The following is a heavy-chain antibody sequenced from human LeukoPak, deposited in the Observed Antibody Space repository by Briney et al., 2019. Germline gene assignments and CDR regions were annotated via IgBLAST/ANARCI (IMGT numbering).Heavy chain of an antibody. CDR1: GFTFDDYG. CDR2: INWNGGST. Sequence: GGSLRLSCAASGFTFDDYGMSWVRQAPGKGLEWVSGINWNGGSTGYADSVKGRFTISRDNSKNTLYLQMNSLRAEDTAVYYCAKAGFELGIAAAGINYYYYYYMDVWGKGTTVTVSS. V-gene: IGHV3-20*04. J-gene: IGHJ6*03. CDR3: AKAGFELGIAAAGINYYYYYYMDV. D-gene: IGHD6-13*01.